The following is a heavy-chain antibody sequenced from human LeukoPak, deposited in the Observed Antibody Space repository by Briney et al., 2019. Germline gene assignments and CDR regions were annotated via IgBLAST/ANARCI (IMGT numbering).Heavy chain of an antibody. CDR3: ARGGWFGEFARAWDV. D-gene: IGHD3-10*01. Sequence: GGSLRLSCAASGFTFSNYWMSWVRQAPGKGLEWVANIKQEGSEKYYVDSVKGRFTISRDNAKNSLYLQMNSLRAEDTAVYYCARGGWFGEFARAWDVWGQGTTVTVSS. CDR1: GFTFSNYW. CDR2: IKQEGSEK. J-gene: IGHJ6*02. V-gene: IGHV3-7*03.